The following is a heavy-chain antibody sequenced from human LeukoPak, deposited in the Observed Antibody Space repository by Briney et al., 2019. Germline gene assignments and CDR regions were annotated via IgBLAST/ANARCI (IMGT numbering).Heavy chain of an antibody. Sequence: GGSLRLSCSASGFGFSTYAMNWVRQAPGKGPEWVSAVTASGSTAYYADSVKGRFTTARDNSKNTFFLHMDNLRAEDTATYYCAKSAYGYYFDHWGHGALVTVSS. V-gene: IGHV3-23*01. D-gene: IGHD3-10*01. CDR3: AKSAYGYYFDH. CDR1: GFGFSTYA. J-gene: IGHJ4*01. CDR2: VTASGSTA.